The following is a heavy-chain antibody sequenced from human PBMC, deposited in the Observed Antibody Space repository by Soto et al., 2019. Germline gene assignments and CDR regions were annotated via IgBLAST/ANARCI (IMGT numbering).Heavy chain of an antibody. Sequence: PGGSLRLSCAASGFTFSSHTMNWVRQAPGKGLEWVSGISGSGTGTYYAASVKGRFTISRDNSEEAVYLQMSSLAAEDTAVYYCAKEGGFGSSWPAGDSWGQGTLVTVSS. CDR2: ISGSGTGT. CDR1: GFTFSSHT. D-gene: IGHD6-13*01. V-gene: IGHV3-23*01. J-gene: IGHJ5*01. CDR3: AKEGGFGSSWPAGDS.